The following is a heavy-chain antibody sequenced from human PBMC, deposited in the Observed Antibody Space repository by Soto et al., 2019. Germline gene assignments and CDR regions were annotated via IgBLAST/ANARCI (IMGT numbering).Heavy chain of an antibody. J-gene: IGHJ6*03. V-gene: IGHV4-59*01. D-gene: IGHD3-10*01. CDR3: ARGSSGSYLYYYCYMDV. CDR2: IYYSGST. CDR1: GGSISSYY. Sequence: SETLSLTCTVSGGSISSYYWSWIRQPPGKGLEWIGYIYYSGSTNYNPSLKSRVTISVDTSKNQFSLKLSSVTAADTAVYYCARGSSGSYLYYYCYMDVWGKGTTVTVSS.